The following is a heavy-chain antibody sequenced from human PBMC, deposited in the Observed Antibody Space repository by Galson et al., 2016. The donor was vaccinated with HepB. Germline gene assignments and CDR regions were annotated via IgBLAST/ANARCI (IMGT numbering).Heavy chain of an antibody. V-gene: IGHV1-3*04. CDR2: TNNANGNT. CDR1: GYTFTTYA. CDR3: ARHGTVDTGDY. Sequence: SVKVSCKASGYTFTTYAMYWVRQAPGQRLEWMGWTNNANGNTEYSQSFQGRVTFTRDTSASTAYMELSSLKASDTAMYYCARHGTVDTGDYWGQGTLVTVSS. J-gene: IGHJ4*02. D-gene: IGHD5-18*01.